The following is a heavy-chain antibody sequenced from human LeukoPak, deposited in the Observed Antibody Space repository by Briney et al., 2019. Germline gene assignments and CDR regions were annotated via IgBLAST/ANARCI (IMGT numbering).Heavy chain of an antibody. D-gene: IGHD1-1*01. Sequence: PSETLSLTCTVSGASISSSSYYWDWIRQSPGKGLEWIGNAYYSGSTNYNPSRQGRVTISEETSKKQFSLKLSSVTAADTAMYYYVRRETGMPPEYWGQGTLVTVSS. J-gene: IGHJ4*02. CDR2: AYYSGST. CDR1: GASISSSSYY. V-gene: IGHV4-39*01. CDR3: VRRETGMPPEY.